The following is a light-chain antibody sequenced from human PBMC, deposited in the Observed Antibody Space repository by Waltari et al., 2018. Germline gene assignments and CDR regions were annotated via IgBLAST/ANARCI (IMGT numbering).Light chain of an antibody. Sequence: EIVLTQSPATLSLSPGDRATLSCRASQRVRSYLAWYQQKPGQAPRPLIYDASNRATGIPARFSGSGSGTDFTLTISSLEPEDFAVYYCQQRSNWPLTFGGGTKVEIK. CDR2: DAS. J-gene: IGKJ4*01. CDR1: QRVRSY. CDR3: QQRSNWPLT. V-gene: IGKV3-11*01.